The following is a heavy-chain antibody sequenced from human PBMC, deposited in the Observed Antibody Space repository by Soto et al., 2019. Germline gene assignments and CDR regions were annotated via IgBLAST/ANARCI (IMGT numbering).Heavy chain of an antibody. D-gene: IGHD3-9*01. V-gene: IGHV3-72*01. Sequence: PGGSLRLSCAASGFTFSDYYMDWVRQAPGKGLEWVGRTRNKANSYTTEYAASVKGRFTISRDDSKKSLYLQMKSLTTEDTAVYYCAREMNGYYKVSGMDVWGQGTTVTVSS. J-gene: IGHJ6*02. CDR2: TRNKANSYTT. CDR1: GFTFSDYY. CDR3: AREMNGYYKVSGMDV.